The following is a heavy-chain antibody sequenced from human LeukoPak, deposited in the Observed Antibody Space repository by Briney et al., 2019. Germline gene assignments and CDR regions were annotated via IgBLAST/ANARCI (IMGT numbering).Heavy chain of an antibody. CDR2: IYYSGST. CDR1: GGSISSYY. J-gene: IGHJ6*03. V-gene: IGHV4-59*01. D-gene: IGHD3-9*01. Sequence: TSETLSLTCTVSGGSISSYYWSWIRQPPGKGLEWIGYIYYSGSTNYNPSLKSRVTISVDTSKNQFSLKLSSVTAADTAVYYCARQYYDILTGYYTSDYDYYMDVWGKGTTVTISS. CDR3: ARQYYDILTGYYTSDYDYYMDV.